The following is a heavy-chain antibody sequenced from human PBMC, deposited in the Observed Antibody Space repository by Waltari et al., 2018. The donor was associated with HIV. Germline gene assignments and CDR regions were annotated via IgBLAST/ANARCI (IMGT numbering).Heavy chain of an antibody. CDR1: GYTLTELS. D-gene: IGHD6-13*01. V-gene: IGHV1-24*01. CDR3: ATWGNMVYSSSWYRYYFDY. CDR2: FDPEDGET. Sequence: QVQLVQSGAEVKKPGASVKVSCKVSGYTLTELSMHWVRQPLGKGREWMGGFDPEDGETIYAQKFQGRVTMTEDTSTDTAYMDLSSLRSEDTAVYYCATWGNMVYSSSWYRYYFDYWGQGTLVTVSS. J-gene: IGHJ4*02.